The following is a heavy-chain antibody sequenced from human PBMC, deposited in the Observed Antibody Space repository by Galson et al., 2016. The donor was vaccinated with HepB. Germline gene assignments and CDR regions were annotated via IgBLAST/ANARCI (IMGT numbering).Heavy chain of an antibody. D-gene: IGHD3-22*01. CDR2: VSYDGSKK. CDR3: VKDRSWAPSYEGSGYYYGYGMDV. CDR1: GVTFGSYG. Sequence: SLRLSCAASGVTFGSYGMNWVRQAPGKGLEWLAVVSYDGSKKDYGDDVKGRFPIYRDNSKNTMYLQMNNLRAEDTAVYYCVKDRSWAPSYEGSGYYYGYGMDVWGQGTTVTVSS. J-gene: IGHJ6*02. V-gene: IGHV3-30*18.